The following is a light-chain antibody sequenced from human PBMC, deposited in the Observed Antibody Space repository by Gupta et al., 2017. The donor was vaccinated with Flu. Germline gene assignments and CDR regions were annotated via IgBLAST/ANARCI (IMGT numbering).Light chain of an antibody. J-gene: IGKJ2*03. CDR2: DAS. CDR1: QSVGGY. Sequence: EIVLTQSPDTLYLSPGERATLSCRASQSVGGYLGWYQQKPGQAPRLLMYDASNRASGIPVRFRGSGLGTDFTLTISSLEPEDVGVYYCQQRSTWPRSFGQGTKLESK. CDR3: QQRSTWPRS. V-gene: IGKV3-11*01.